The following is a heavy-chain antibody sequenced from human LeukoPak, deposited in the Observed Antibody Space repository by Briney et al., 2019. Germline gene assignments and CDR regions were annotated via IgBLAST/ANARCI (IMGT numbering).Heavy chain of an antibody. J-gene: IGHJ5*02. CDR2: INHSGST. Sequence: SETLSLTCAVYGGSFSGYHWSWIRQPPGKGLEWIGEINHSGSTNYNPSLKSRVTISVDTSKNQFSLKLSSVTAADTAVYYCARAQLWFGEDNWFDPWGQGTLVTVSS. CDR3: ARAQLWFGEDNWFDP. V-gene: IGHV4-34*01. CDR1: GGSFSGYH. D-gene: IGHD3-10*01.